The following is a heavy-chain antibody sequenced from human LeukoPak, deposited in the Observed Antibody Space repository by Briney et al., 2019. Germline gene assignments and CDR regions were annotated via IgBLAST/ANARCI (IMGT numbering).Heavy chain of an antibody. Sequence: PSETLSLTCTVSGGSISSYYWSWIRQPPGKGLEWIGEINHSGSTNYNPSLKSRVTISVDTSKNQFSLKLSSVTAADTAVYYCARGRSYYDYVWGSYRYGYFDYWGQGTLVTVSS. J-gene: IGHJ4*02. D-gene: IGHD3-16*02. V-gene: IGHV4-34*01. CDR3: ARGRSYYDYVWGSYRYGYFDY. CDR2: INHSGST. CDR1: GGSISSYY.